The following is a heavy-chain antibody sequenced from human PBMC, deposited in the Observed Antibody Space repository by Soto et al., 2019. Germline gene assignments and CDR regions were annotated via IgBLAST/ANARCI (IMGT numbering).Heavy chain of an antibody. CDR1: NGSISNYY. Sequence: QVQLQESGPGLVKPSETLSLSCTVSNGSISNYYGSWIRQPPGKGMEWIGYVHHSWGSFYNPSLQSRVAISLDTSKSQFSLKLTSVTATDTAVYYCARQGFGALHGLVDVWCQGITVTVSS. CDR3: ARQGFGALHGLVDV. V-gene: IGHV4-59*08. CDR2: VHHSWGS. J-gene: IGHJ6*02. D-gene: IGHD3-10*01.